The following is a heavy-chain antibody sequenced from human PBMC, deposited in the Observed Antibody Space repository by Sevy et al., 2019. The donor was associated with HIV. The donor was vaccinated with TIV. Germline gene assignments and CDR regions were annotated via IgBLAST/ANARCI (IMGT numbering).Heavy chain of an antibody. Sequence: SETLSLTCTVSGGSISSYYWSWIRQPPGNGLEWIGYIYYSGSTNYNPSLKSRVTISVDTSKNQFSLKLSSVTAADTAVYYCARESSEGWFDPWGQGTLVTVSS. J-gene: IGHJ5*02. CDR3: ARESSEGWFDP. CDR2: IYYSGST. CDR1: GGSISSYY. V-gene: IGHV4-59*01.